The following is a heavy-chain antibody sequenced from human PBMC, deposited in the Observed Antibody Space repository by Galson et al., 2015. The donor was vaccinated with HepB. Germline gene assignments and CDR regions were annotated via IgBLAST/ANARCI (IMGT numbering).Heavy chain of an antibody. D-gene: IGHD1-14*01. Sequence: CAISGDSVSSSSAAWNWIRQSPSRGLEWLGRTYYRSKWFSDYAPSVKSRINVYPDTSKNQFSLQLDSVTPEDTAVYYCARDFGTSDWYFDLWGRGTLVTVSS. J-gene: IGHJ2*01. CDR1: GDSVSSSSAA. V-gene: IGHV6-1*01. CDR3: ARDFGTSDWYFDL. CDR2: TYYRSKWFS.